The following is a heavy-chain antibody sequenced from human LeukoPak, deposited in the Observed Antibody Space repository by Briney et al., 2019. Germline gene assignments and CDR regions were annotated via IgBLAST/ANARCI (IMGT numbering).Heavy chain of an antibody. CDR1: GFSVSSGYY. CDR2: IYHSGST. V-gene: IGHV4-38-2*01. D-gene: IGHD2-2*01. J-gene: IGHJ4*02. Sequence: SETLSLTCAVSGFSVSSGYYWGWIRQPPGKGLEWIGSIYHSGSTYYNPSLKSRVTISLDTSKNQFSLKLNSVTAADTAVYFCARVGDSTSYWGQGTLVTVSS. CDR3: ARVGDSTSY.